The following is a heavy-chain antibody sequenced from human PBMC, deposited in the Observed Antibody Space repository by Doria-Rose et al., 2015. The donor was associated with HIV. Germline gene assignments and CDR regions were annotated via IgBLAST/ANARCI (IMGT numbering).Heavy chain of an antibody. Sequence: QVTLKESGPVLVKPTETLTLTCTVSGVSLSSPGMGVSWIRQPPGKALEWLANILSYDERCYKPSLKSRLTISRRTSKSQVVLTITDMDPVDTATYYCARIKSSRWYHKYFFDFWCQGTLVIVSA. CDR2: ILSYDER. CDR1: GVSLSSPGMG. V-gene: IGHV2-26*01. CDR3: ARIKSSRWYHKYFFDF. D-gene: IGHD6-13*01. J-gene: IGHJ4*02.